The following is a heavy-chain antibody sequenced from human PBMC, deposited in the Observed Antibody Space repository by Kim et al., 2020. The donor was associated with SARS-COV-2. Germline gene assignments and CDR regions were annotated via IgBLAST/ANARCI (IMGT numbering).Heavy chain of an antibody. CDR2: IYYSGST. V-gene: IGHV4-39*01. Sequence: SETLSLTCTVSGGSISSSSYYWGWIRQPPGKGLEWIGSIYYSGSTYYNPSLKSRVTISVDTSKNQFSLKLSSVTAADTAVYYCARRPYYYYYYGMDVWGQGTTVTVSS. CDR1: GGSISSSSYY. CDR3: ARRPYYYYYYGMDV. J-gene: IGHJ6*02.